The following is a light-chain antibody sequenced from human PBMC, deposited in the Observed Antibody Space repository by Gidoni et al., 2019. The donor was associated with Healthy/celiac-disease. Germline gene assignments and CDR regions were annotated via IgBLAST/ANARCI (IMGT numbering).Light chain of an antibody. Sequence: SALTQPASVSGSPGQSITISCIGTSSDVGGYNYVSWYQTHPVKAPTLMIYEVSTRPSGVSNRFSGSKSGNTASLTISVLQAEDEADYYCSSYTSSSTPYVFGTGTKVTVL. CDR1: SSDVGGYNY. V-gene: IGLV2-14*01. CDR3: SSYTSSSTPYV. J-gene: IGLJ1*01. CDR2: EVS.